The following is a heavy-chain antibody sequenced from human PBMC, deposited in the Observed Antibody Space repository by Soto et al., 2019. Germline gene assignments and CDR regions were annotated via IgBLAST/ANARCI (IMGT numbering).Heavy chain of an antibody. CDR2: IYHSGST. CDR3: ARPRGDPGIDY. J-gene: IGHJ4*02. CDR1: GGSISSGGYS. V-gene: IGHV4-30-2*01. Sequence: SETLSLTCAVSGGSISSGGYSWSWIRQPPGKGLEWIGYIYHSGSTYYNPSLKSRVTISVDRSKNQFSLKLSSVTAADTAVYYCARPRGDPGIDYRGPGTLVTRSS.